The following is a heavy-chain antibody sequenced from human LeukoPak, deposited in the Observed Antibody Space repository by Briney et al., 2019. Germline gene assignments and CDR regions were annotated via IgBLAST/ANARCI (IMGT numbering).Heavy chain of an antibody. CDR2: ISAYNGNT. Sequence: ASVKVSCKASGYTFTSYYMHWVRQAPGQGLEWMGWISAYNGNTNYAQKLQGRVTMTTDTSTSTAYMELRSLRSDDTAVYYCARDGKNIVATIMAISTNRDPYFDYWGQGTLVTVSS. D-gene: IGHD5-12*01. J-gene: IGHJ4*02. V-gene: IGHV1-18*04. CDR1: GYTFTSYY. CDR3: ARDGKNIVATIMAISTNRDPYFDY.